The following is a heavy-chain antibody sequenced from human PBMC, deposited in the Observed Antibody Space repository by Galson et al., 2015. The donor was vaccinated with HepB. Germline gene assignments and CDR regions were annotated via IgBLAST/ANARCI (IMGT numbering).Heavy chain of an antibody. V-gene: IGHV3-23*01. D-gene: IGHD6-25*01. Sequence: SLRLSCAASGFTFTSYAMGWVRQAPGKGLEWVSIVSGGGDKTDYADSVKGRFTVSRDNGKNTLYLQMSSLTAEDTAIYYCAKGSGHSANRFDYWGQGALVTVSS. CDR3: AKGSGHSANRFDY. J-gene: IGHJ4*02. CDR1: GFTFTSYA. CDR2: VSGGGDKT.